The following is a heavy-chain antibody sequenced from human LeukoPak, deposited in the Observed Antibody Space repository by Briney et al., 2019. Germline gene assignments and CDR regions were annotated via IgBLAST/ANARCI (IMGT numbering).Heavy chain of an antibody. CDR2: IYYSGST. CDR1: GGSISSHY. D-gene: IGHD1-26*01. J-gene: IGHJ4*02. V-gene: IGHV4-59*11. CDR3: ARFSRSYAYYFDY. Sequence: PSETLSLTCTVSGGSISSHYWSWIRQPPGKGLEWIGYIYYSGSTNYNPSLKSRVTISVDTSKNQFSLKLSSVTAADTAMYYCARFSRSYAYYFDYWGQGTLVTVSS.